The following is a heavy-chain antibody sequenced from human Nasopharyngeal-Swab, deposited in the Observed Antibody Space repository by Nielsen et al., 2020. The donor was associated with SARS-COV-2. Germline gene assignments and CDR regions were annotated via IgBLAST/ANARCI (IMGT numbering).Heavy chain of an antibody. CDR2: TSGSGGST. D-gene: IGHD3-10*01. CDR3: AKACFTMVRGVSPFDY. V-gene: IGHV3-23*01. Sequence: GESLKISCAASGFTFSSYAMSWVRQAPGMGLEWVSGTSGSGGSTYYADSVKGRFTLSRDNSKNTLYLQMNSLRAEDTAVYYCAKACFTMVRGVSPFDYWGQGTLVTVSS. J-gene: IGHJ4*02. CDR1: GFTFSSYA.